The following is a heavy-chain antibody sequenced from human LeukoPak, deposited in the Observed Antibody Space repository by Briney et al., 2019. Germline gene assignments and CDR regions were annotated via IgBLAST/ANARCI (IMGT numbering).Heavy chain of an antibody. Sequence: PGGSLRLSSAASGFTFSSYAMNWIRQAPGKGLEWVSSISSSGAYIYYADLVEGRFTISRDNGKNSLYLQMNSLRAEDTAVYYCARGVGNYRYYFDFWGQGTLVTVSS. J-gene: IGHJ4*02. D-gene: IGHD3-22*01. V-gene: IGHV3-21*01. CDR1: GFTFSSYA. CDR2: ISSSGAYI. CDR3: ARGVGNYRYYFDF.